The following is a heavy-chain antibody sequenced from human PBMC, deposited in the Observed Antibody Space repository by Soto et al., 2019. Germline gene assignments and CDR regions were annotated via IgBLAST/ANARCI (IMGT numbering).Heavy chain of an antibody. Sequence: QVQLVQSGAEVKKPGSSVKVSCKASGDIVSSYTISWLRQAPRPGLEWMGGNLPIIDRGGDAEKYRGRVTITADKSTTTAYRELPALRSDATAVSYCAKGEGRPAVEGSLFYYGMDVWGPWTTGTVA. V-gene: IGHV1-69*06. CDR3: AKGEGRPAVEGSLFYYGMDV. CDR1: GDIVSSYT. J-gene: IGHJ6*01. CDR2: NLPIIDRG. D-gene: IGHD3-16*01.